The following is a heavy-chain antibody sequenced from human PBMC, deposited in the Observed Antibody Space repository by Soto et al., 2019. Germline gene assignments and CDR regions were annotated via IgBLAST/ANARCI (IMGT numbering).Heavy chain of an antibody. CDR3: ASPLFLDVGWFDP. CDR2: IYYSGST. V-gene: IGHV4-39*01. J-gene: IGHJ5*02. CDR1: GGSIISSSYY. Sequence: PSEALSLTCTVSGGSIISSSYYWGLIRQPPGKGLEWIGSIYYSGSTYYNPSLKSRVTISVDTSKNQFSLKLSSVTAADTAVYYCASPLFLDVGWFDPWGQGTLVTVSS. D-gene: IGHD3-3*01.